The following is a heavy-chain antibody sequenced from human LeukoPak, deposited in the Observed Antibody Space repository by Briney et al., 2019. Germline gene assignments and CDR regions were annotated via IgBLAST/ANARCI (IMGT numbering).Heavy chain of an antibody. V-gene: IGHV3-23*01. CDR1: GFTFSSHG. CDR3: ARGYSGFDKFGY. Sequence: GGSLRLSCAASGFTFSSHGMTWVRQAPGKGLEWVSAISSDGYSTYFVDSVKGRFIIFRDNSKNTLYLQMNSLRADDTAVYYCARGYSGFDKFGYWGQETLVTVSS. J-gene: IGHJ4*02. CDR2: ISSDGYST. D-gene: IGHD5-12*01.